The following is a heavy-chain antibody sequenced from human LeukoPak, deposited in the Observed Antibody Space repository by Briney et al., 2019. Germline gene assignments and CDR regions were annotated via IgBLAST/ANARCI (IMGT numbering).Heavy chain of an antibody. D-gene: IGHD3-16*01. Sequence: SETLSLTCGVSGGSMNTVSYYWVWIRQAPEKGLEWIGSVYSRGSIYSNPSLRSRVTISLDTSKNEFSLNLSSVTVADTAVYYCARDRLSLGAFDIWGPGTTVSVSS. CDR1: GGSMNTVSYY. CDR2: VYSRGSI. J-gene: IGHJ3*02. V-gene: IGHV4-39*07. CDR3: ARDRLSLGAFDI.